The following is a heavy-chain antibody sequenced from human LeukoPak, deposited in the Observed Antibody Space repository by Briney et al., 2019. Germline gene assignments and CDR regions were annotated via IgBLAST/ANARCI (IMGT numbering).Heavy chain of an antibody. CDR3: AKSRVTSTFDGFDV. CDR2: ISYDGSNK. CDR1: GFTFSSYG. Sequence: PGGSLRLSCAASGFTFSSYGMHWVRQAPGKGLEWVAVISYDGSNKYYADSVGGRFTISRDNSKNTLYLQMNSLRAEDTAVYYCAKSRVTSTFDGFDVWGQGTMVTVSS. D-gene: IGHD4-23*01. J-gene: IGHJ3*01. V-gene: IGHV3-30*18.